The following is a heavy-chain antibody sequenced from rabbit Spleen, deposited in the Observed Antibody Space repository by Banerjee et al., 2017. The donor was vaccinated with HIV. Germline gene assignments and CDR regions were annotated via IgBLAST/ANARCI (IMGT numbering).Heavy chain of an antibody. J-gene: IGHJ3*01. V-gene: IGHV1S45*01. D-gene: IGHD8-1*01. CDR2: IGTSSSAST. CDR1: GIDLMSIAM. Sequence: QEQLKETGGGLVQPGGSLKLSCKASGIDLMSIAMSWVRQAPGKGLEWIACIGTSSSASTYYATWARGRFTISKTSSTTMTLQMTSLTAADTATYFCARGTGSGYSVWGQGTLVTVS. CDR3: ARGTGSGYSV.